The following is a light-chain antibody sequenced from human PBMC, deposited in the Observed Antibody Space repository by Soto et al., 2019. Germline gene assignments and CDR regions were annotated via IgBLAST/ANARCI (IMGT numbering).Light chain of an antibody. V-gene: IGLV2-14*01. CDR2: DVS. Sequence: QSALTQPASVSGSPGQSITISCTGNSSDVGGYNYVSWYQQHPGKAPKLMIYDVSNRPSGVSNRFSGSKSGNTASLTISGLQAEDEADYSCSSYSSSSTLVVFGGGTKVSVL. CDR1: SSDVGGYNY. CDR3: SSYSSSSTLVV. J-gene: IGLJ2*01.